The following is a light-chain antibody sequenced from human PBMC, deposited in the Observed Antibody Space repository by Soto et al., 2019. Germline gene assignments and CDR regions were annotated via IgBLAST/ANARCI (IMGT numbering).Light chain of an antibody. CDR2: AAS. J-gene: IGKJ5*01. Sequence: DIQMTQSPSSLSASVGDRVTITCRASQSINTYLDWYQQKPGKAPKLLIYAASSLQSGVPSRFSGSGSGTDFPLTISSLQPEDFATYYCQQSYSTSITFGQGTRLEIK. V-gene: IGKV1-39*01. CDR3: QQSYSTSIT. CDR1: QSINTY.